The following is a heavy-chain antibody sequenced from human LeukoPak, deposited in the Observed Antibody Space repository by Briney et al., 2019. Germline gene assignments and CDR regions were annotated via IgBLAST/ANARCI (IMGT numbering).Heavy chain of an antibody. CDR3: ARKNPTALRNNWFDP. Sequence: PGESLKISCKGSGYSFTNYWIAWVRQMPGKGLEWMAAINPGGSHIRYSPSFQGQVTISTDKSISTAYLQWSSLKASDTAIYYCARKNPTALRNNWFDPWGQGTLVTVSS. CDR2: INPGGSHI. D-gene: IGHD5-18*01. J-gene: IGHJ5*02. V-gene: IGHV5-51*01. CDR1: GYSFTNYW.